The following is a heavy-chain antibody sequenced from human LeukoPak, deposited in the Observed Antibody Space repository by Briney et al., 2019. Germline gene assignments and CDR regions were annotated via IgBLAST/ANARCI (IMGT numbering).Heavy chain of an antibody. D-gene: IGHD3-10*01. V-gene: IGHV1-2*02. J-gene: IGHJ4*02. CDR3: ARWDYYGSGSLDY. CDR1: GYTFTGYY. CDR2: VNPNSGGT. Sequence: GASVKVSCKTSGYTFTGYYMHWVRQAPGQGLEWMGWVNPNSGGTKYAQKFQGRVTMTRDTSISTVYMELSSLRSDDTAVYYCARWDYYGSGSLDYWGQGTLVTVSS.